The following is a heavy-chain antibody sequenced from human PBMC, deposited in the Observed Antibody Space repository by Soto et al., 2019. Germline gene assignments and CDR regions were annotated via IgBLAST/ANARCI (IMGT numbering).Heavy chain of an antibody. CDR3: ARVLEVTMVRGFDY. CDR1: GGSFSGYY. V-gene: IGHV4-34*01. CDR2: INHSGST. Sequence: SETLSLTCAVYGGSFSGYYWSWIRQPPGKGLEWIGEINHSGSTNYNPSLKSRVTISVDTSKNQFSLKLSSVTAADTAVYYCARVLEVTMVRGFDYWGQGTLVTVSS. D-gene: IGHD3-10*01. J-gene: IGHJ4*02.